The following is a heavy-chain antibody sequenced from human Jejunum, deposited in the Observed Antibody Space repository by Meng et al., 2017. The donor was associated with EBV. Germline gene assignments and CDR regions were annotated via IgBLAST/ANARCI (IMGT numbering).Heavy chain of an antibody. J-gene: IGHJ4*02. CDR3: TDVGGDMI. CDR2: IKRTTDGGTT. D-gene: IGHD3-16*01. V-gene: IGHV3-15*01. Sequence: EVQWVGFGGGLVKPGESLRLSCAASGFTFTNSHMTWVRQAPGKGLEWVGRIKRTTDGGTTDYAAPVKGRFTISRDDSKNTLYLQMNSLKTEDTAVYYCTDVGGDMIWGQGILVTVSS. CDR1: GFTFTNSH.